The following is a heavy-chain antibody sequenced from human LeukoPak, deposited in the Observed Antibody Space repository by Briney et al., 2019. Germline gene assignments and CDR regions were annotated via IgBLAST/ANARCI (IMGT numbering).Heavy chain of an antibody. CDR2: ISSSGGST. V-gene: IGHV3-23*01. J-gene: IGHJ5*02. D-gene: IGHD3-22*01. Sequence: PGGSLRLSCAASGFTFSSYAMSWVRQAPGKGLEWVSAISSSGGSTYYADSAKGRFTISRANSKNTLYLQMNSLRAEDTAVYYCARDSGYDYHDYGPVESWGQGTLVTVSS. CDR1: GFTFSSYA. CDR3: ARDSGYDYHDYGPVES.